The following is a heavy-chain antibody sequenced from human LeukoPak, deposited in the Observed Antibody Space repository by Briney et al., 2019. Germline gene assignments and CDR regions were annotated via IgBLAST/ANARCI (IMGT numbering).Heavy chain of an antibody. CDR1: GFTVSNNY. CDR2: IYGGGST. V-gene: IGHV3-53*04. CDR3: ARDGDYYDSSGYTYFQH. D-gene: IGHD3-22*01. J-gene: IGHJ1*01. Sequence: GGSLRLSCVVSGFTVSNNYMKWVRQAPGKGLEWVSTIYGGGSTYYADSVRGRFTISRHNSKNTLYLQMNSLRAEDTAVYYCARDGDYYDSSGYTYFQHWGQGTLVTVSS.